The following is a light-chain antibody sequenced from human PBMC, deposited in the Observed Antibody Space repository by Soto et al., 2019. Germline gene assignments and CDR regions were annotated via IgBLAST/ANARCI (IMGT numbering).Light chain of an antibody. J-gene: IGKJ1*01. CDR1: QNISSR. V-gene: IGKV1-5*01. CDR2: DAS. Sequence: DFQMTQSPSTLSASVGDRVTITCRASQNISSRLPWFQHKPGKAPKLLIYDASSLKSGVPQSFSGSGSGTDFTLTISSLQTDDFSTYYCQQYHSYWTFGQGTKVE. CDR3: QQYHSYWT.